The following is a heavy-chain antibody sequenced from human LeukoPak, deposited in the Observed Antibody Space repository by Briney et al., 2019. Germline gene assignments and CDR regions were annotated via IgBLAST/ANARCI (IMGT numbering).Heavy chain of an antibody. V-gene: IGHV1-18*01. J-gene: IGHJ4*02. CDR1: GYTFSSYG. CDR2: ISAYNGNT. CDR3: ARQVDTSMALPDY. Sequence: ASVKVSCKASGYTFSSYGISWVRQAPGQGLEWMGWISAYNGNTNYAQKHRGRVTMTTDTSTSTAYMEVRSLRSDDTAICYCARQVDTSMALPDYWGQGTLVTVSS. D-gene: IGHD5-18*01.